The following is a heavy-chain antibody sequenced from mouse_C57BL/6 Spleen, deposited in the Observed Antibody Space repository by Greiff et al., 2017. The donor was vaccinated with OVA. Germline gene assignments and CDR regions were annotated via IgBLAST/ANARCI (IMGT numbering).Heavy chain of an antibody. CDR2: ISGGGGNT. J-gene: IGHJ3*01. V-gene: IGHV5-9*01. D-gene: IGHD1-1*01. CDR3: AGHRYGSSYDWFAY. Sequence: EVMLVESGGGLVKPGGSLKLSCAASGFTFSSYTMSWVRQTPEKRLEWVATISGGGGNTYYPDSVKGRFTISRDNAKNTLYLQMGSLRSEDTALYDCAGHRYGSSYDWFAYWGQGTLVTVSA. CDR1: GFTFSSYT.